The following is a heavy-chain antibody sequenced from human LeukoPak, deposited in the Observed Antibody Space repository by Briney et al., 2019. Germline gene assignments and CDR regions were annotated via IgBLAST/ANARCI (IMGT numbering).Heavy chain of an antibody. CDR3: ARDFWSGYYFRD. CDR1: GYSISSGYY. Sequence: PSETLSLTCSFSGYSISSGYYWGWIRQPPGQGLEWIGNIYHSGSTYYNPSLKSRVTISVDTSKNQFSLKLSSVAAADTAVYYCARDFWSGYYFRDWGQGTLVTVSS. D-gene: IGHD3-3*01. J-gene: IGHJ4*02. CDR2: IYHSGST. V-gene: IGHV4-38-2*02.